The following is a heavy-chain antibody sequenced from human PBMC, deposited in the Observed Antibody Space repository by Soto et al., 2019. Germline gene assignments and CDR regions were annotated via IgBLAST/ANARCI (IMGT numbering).Heavy chain of an antibody. J-gene: IGHJ5*02. D-gene: IGHD6-19*01. V-gene: IGHV5-51*01. Sequence: GESLKISCKGSGYSFTSYWIGWVRQMPGKGLEWMGIIYPGDSDTRYSPSFQGQVTISADKSISTAYLQWSSLKASDTAMYYCARQWSPYSSGWIPPGGFDPWGQGTLVTVSS. CDR2: IYPGDSDT. CDR3: ARQWSPYSSGWIPPGGFDP. CDR1: GYSFTSYW.